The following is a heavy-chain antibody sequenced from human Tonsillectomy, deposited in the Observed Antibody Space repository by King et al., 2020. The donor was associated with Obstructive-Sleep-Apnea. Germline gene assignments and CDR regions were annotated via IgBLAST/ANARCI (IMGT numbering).Heavy chain of an antibody. J-gene: IGHJ4*02. CDR2: IYHSGST. Sequence: QLQESGPGLVKPSWTLSLTCAVSGGSISSSNWWSWVRQPPGKGLEWIGEIYHSGSTNYNPSLTRRVTISVDKSKNQFSLKLSSVTAADTAVYYCARAPGYYDSSGYSDYWGQGTLVTVSS. CDR3: ARAPGYYDSSGYSDY. D-gene: IGHD3-22*01. V-gene: IGHV4-4*02. CDR1: GGSISSSNW.